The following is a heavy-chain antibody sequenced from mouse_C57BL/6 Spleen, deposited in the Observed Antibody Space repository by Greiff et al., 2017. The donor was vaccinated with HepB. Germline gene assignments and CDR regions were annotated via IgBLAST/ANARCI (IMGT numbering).Heavy chain of an antibody. J-gene: IGHJ4*01. Sequence: QQSCKASGYTFTCYWMHWVKQRPGHGLEWIGEIDPSDSYTNYNQKFKGKSTLTVDKSSSTAYMQLSSLTSEDSAVYYCARKGAQAYYYAMDYWGQGTSGTVSS. CDR3: ARKGAQAYYYAMDY. V-gene: IGHV1-69*01. D-gene: IGHD3-2*02. CDR1: GYTFTCYW. CDR2: IDPSDSYT.